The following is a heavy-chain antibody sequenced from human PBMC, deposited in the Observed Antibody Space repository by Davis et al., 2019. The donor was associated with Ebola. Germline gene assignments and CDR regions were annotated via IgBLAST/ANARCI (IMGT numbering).Heavy chain of an antibody. D-gene: IGHD1-7*01. CDR1: GGSFSGYY. CDR2: ISHRGST. J-gene: IGHJ4*02. CDR3: ARGEGLGLVGVDY. V-gene: IGHV4-34*01. Sequence: PSETLSLTCAVYGGSFSGYYWIWIRQPPGKGLEWIGEISHRGSTNYNPSLKSRVTISVDTSKKQFSLKLISVTAADTAVYYCARGEGLGLVGVDYWGQGTLVTVSS.